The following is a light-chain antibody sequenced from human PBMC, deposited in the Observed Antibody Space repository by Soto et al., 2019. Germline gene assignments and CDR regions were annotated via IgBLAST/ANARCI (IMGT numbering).Light chain of an antibody. V-gene: IGLV2-14*01. CDR3: TSYTSSNTLYV. J-gene: IGLJ1*01. CDR1: SSDVGAHDF. CDR2: DVS. Sequence: QSALTHPASVSGSPGQSITISCTGTSSDVGAHDFVSWYQQHPDKAPKLMIYDVSNRPSGVSDRFSGSKSGNTASLTISGLLAEDEADYYCTSYTSSNTLYVFGTGTKVTVL.